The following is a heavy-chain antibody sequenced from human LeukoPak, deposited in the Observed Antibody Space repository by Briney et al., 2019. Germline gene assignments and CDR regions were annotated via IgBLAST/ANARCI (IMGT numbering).Heavy chain of an antibody. D-gene: IGHD3-3*01. J-gene: IGHJ4*02. CDR2: ISSSGSTI. CDR1: GFTFSDYY. Sequence: GGSLRLSCAASGFTFSDYYMSWIRQAPGKGLEWVSYISSSGSTIYYADSVKGRFTISRDNSKNTLYLQMNSLRAEDTAVYYCATESGGPVYYDFWSGYPIDYWGQGTLVTVSS. V-gene: IGHV3-11*01. CDR3: ATESGGPVYYDFWSGYPIDY.